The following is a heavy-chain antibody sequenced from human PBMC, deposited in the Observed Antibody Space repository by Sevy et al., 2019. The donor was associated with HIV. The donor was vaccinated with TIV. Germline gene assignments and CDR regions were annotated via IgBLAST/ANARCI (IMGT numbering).Heavy chain of an antibody. D-gene: IGHD3-10*01. CDR3: ARGDYYGSLYYFDY. Sequence: GGSLRLSCAASGFTFNYHFMNWVRQLPGNGLEWVSYISSASSYINYSDSVKGRFTISRDNAKNLVFLEMNNLRPEDTAVYFCARGDYYGSLYYFDYWGQGTLVTVSS. CDR2: ISSASSYI. J-gene: IGHJ4*02. CDR1: GFTFNYHF. V-gene: IGHV3-21*06.